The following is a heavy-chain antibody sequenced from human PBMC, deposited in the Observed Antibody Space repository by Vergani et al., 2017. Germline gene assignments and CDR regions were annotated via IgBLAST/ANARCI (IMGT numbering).Heavy chain of an antibody. CDR1: GITFKNVW. CDR2: IRSKNDGGTA. CDR3: YTDYHDY. V-gene: IGHV3-15*01. Sequence: EVQVVESGGGLIKPGGPLRLSCVVPGITFKNVWINWVRQAPGKGLEWIGRIRSKNDGGTADYAAPLKGRFTISRDDSKDSAFLLVNNLKTEDTAVYFCYTDYHDYWGQGTLVTVSS. J-gene: IGHJ4*02. D-gene: IGHD2-2*02.